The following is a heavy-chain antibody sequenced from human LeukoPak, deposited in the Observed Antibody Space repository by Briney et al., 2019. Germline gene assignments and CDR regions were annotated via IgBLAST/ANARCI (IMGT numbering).Heavy chain of an antibody. CDR1: GGSIGSYY. D-gene: IGHD2-15*01. Sequence: SETLPLTCTVSGGSIGSYYWSWIRQPPRKGLEWIGYISNTGNTNYIPSLKSRVTISVDTSKNQLSLKLSSVTAADTAVYYCARSGGRSGGDYWGQGTLVTVSS. CDR2: ISNTGNT. J-gene: IGHJ4*02. V-gene: IGHV4-59*01. CDR3: ARSGGRSGGDY.